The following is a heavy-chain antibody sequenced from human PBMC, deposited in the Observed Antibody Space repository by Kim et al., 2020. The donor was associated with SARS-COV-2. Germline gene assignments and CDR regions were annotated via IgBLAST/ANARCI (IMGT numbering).Heavy chain of an antibody. CDR2: TRNKANSYTT. V-gene: IGHV3-72*01. D-gene: IGHD2-21*02. Sequence: GGSLRLSCAASGFTFSDHYMDWVRQAPGKGLEWVGRTRNKANSYTTEYAASVKGRFTISRDDSKNSLYLQMNSLKTEDTAVYYCARDLAYCGGDCQDAEYFQHWGQGTLVTVSS. J-gene: IGHJ1*01. CDR3: ARDLAYCGGDCQDAEYFQH. CDR1: GFTFSDHY.